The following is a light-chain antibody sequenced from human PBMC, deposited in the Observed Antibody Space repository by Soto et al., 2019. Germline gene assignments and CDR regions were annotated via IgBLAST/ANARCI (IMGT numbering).Light chain of an antibody. CDR1: SSDVGGYNY. V-gene: IGLV2-14*01. Sequence: QSALTQPASVSGSLGQSITISCTGTSSDVGGYNYVSWYQQHPGKAPKLLIYEVTNRPSGVSNRFSGSKSGNTASLTISGLQAEDEADYYCSSHTRTSTPVFGTGTKLTVL. J-gene: IGLJ1*01. CDR3: SSHTRTSTPV. CDR2: EVT.